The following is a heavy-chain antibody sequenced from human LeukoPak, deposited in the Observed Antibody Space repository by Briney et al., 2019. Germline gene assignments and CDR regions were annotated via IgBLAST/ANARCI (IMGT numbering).Heavy chain of an antibody. CDR3: AKEGCSSTSCYTGDNWFDP. CDR1: GFTFSTYA. J-gene: IGHJ5*02. V-gene: IGHV3-23*01. D-gene: IGHD2-2*02. Sequence: GGSLRLSCTAAGFTFSTYAMGWARQAPGKGLEWVSGIGSSGVDTYYADSAKGRFTISRDNSKNTVYLQMNSLRAEDTAVYYCAKEGCSSTSCYTGDNWFDPWGQGTLVTVSS. CDR2: IGSSGVDT.